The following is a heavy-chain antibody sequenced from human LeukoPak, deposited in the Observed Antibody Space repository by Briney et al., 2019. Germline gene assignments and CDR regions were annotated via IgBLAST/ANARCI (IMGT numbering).Heavy chain of an antibody. Sequence: SGPALVNPTQTLTLTCTFSGFSLSTSGMRVSWIRQPPGKALEWLARIDWDDDKFYSTSLKTRLTISKDTSKNQVVLTMTNMDPVDTATYYCARIRSYSSSWLFDYWGQGTLVTVSS. CDR3: ARIRSYSSSWLFDY. V-gene: IGHV2-70*04. CDR2: IDWDDDK. J-gene: IGHJ4*02. D-gene: IGHD6-13*01. CDR1: GFSLSTSGMR.